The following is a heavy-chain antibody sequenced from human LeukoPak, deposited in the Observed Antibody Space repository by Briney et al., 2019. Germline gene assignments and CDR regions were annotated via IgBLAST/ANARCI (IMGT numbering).Heavy chain of an antibody. Sequence: PGGSLRLSCAASGFTFSSYSMNWVRQAPGKGLEWVSYISSSSSTIYYADSVKGRFTISRDNSKNTLYLQMNSLRAEDTAVYYCAKDSGGGSSLIDYWGQGTLVTVSS. V-gene: IGHV3-48*01. CDR2: ISSSSSTI. CDR1: GFTFSSYS. J-gene: IGHJ4*02. D-gene: IGHD2-15*01. CDR3: AKDSGGGSSLIDY.